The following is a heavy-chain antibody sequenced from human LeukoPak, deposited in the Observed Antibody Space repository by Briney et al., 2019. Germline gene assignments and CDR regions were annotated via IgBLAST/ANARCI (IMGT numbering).Heavy chain of an antibody. D-gene: IGHD2-8*01. CDR2: IYYSGST. J-gene: IGHJ6*02. V-gene: IGHV4-59*01. CDR3: AREGSVYAQYYGMDV. Sequence: PSETLSLTCTVSGVSISSYYWSWIRQPPGKGLEWIGYIYYSGSTNYNPSLKSRVTISVDTSKNQFSLKLSSVTAADTAVYYCAREGSVYAQYYGMDVWGQGTTVTVSS. CDR1: GVSISSYY.